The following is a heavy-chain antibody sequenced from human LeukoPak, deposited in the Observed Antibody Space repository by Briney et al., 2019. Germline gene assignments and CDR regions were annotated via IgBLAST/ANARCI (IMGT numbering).Heavy chain of an antibody. Sequence: GASVKVSCKASGYTFTSYDINWVRQATGQGLEWMGWMNPNSGNTGYAQKLQGRVTMTRDTSTSTVYMELSSLRSEDTAVYYCAGYYGSGSYYNLDYWGQGTLVTVSS. J-gene: IGHJ4*02. CDR2: MNPNSGNT. D-gene: IGHD3-10*01. CDR1: GYTFTSYD. CDR3: AGYYGSGSYYNLDY. V-gene: IGHV1-8*02.